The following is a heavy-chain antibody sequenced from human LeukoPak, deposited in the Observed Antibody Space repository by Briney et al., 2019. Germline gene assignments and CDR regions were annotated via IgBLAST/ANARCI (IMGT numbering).Heavy chain of an antibody. V-gene: IGHV3-23*01. Sequence: GRSLRLSCAASGFTFNSYAMSWVRQAPGKGLEWVSAISGGGGNTYYADSVKGRFTISRDNSKNTLYLQMNSLRAEDTAVYYCAKANYYDSSGYYLGGFDYWGQGTLVTVSS. CDR2: ISGGGGNT. CDR3: AKANYYDSSGYYLGGFDY. D-gene: IGHD3-22*01. CDR1: GFTFNSYA. J-gene: IGHJ4*02.